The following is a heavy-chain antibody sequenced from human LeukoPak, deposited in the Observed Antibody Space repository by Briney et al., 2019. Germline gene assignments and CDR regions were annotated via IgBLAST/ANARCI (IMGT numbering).Heavy chain of an antibody. V-gene: IGHV3-7*01. D-gene: IGHD3-16*01. Sequence: PGGSLRLSCGASGFIFSSFWMSWVRQAPGKGLEWVANINPDGSETNYVDSVKGRFAIARDNALNSLYLQMNSLRGEDTAVYYCVRGGGSASYFDYWGQGTLVTVSS. CDR1: GFIFSSFW. CDR2: INPDGSET. CDR3: VRGGGSASYFDY. J-gene: IGHJ4*02.